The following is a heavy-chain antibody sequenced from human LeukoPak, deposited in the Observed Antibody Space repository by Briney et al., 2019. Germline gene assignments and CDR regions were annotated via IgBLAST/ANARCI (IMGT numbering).Heavy chain of an antibody. Sequence: PSETLSLTCTVPGGSISSYYWSWIRQPPGKGLEWIGYIYYSGSTNYNPSLKSRVTISVDTSKNQFSLKLSSVTAADTAVYYCARLVRGFTYGFDTGFDYWGQGTLVTVSS. CDR1: GGSISSYY. CDR2: IYYSGST. D-gene: IGHD5-18*01. CDR3: ARLVRGFTYGFDTGFDY. V-gene: IGHV4-59*01. J-gene: IGHJ4*02.